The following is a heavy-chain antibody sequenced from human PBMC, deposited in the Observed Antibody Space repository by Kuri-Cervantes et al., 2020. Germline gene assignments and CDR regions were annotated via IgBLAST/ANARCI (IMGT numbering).Heavy chain of an antibody. CDR3: ARGTHGATALDY. V-gene: IGHV4-39*07. D-gene: IGHD1-26*01. J-gene: IGHJ4*02. CDR2: IYYSGST. Sequence: ESLKISCTVSGGSISSSSYYWGWIRQPPGKGLEWIGSIYYSGSTNYNPSLKSRVTISVDTSKNQFSLKLSSVTAADTAVYYCARGTHGATALDYWGQGTWSPSPQ. CDR1: GGSISSSSYY.